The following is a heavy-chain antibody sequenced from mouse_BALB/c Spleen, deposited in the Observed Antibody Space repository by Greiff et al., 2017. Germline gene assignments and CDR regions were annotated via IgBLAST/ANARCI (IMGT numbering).Heavy chain of an antibody. CDR3: ARGIHYYGYYIDY. J-gene: IGHJ2*01. CDR1: GFTFSSYG. V-gene: IGHV5-6-3*01. CDR2: INSNGGST. Sequence: EVQLQQSGGGLVQPGGSLKLSCAASGFTFSSYGMSWVRQTPDKRLELVATINSNGGSTYYPDSVKGRFTISRDNAKNTLYLQMSSLKSEDTAMYYCARGIHYYGYYIDYGGKGTTLTVSS. D-gene: IGHD1-2*01.